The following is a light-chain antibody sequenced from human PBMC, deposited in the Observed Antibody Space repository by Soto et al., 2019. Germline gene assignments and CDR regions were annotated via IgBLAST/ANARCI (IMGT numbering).Light chain of an antibody. Sequence: QSVLTQPRSASGSPGQSVAISCTGTSSDVGGYNYVSWYQQHPGKAPKLMIYDVTERPPGVPDRFSGSKSGNTASLTVAGLQDEDKSDYYCSSSAGSNHPVLFGGGTNVTVL. CDR2: DVT. J-gene: IGLJ2*01. CDR1: SSDVGGYNY. CDR3: SSSAGSNHPVL. V-gene: IGLV2-8*01.